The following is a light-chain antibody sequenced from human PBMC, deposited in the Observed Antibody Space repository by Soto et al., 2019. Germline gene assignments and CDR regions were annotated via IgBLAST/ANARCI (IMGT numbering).Light chain of an antibody. CDR3: QQYNSYWT. CDR1: QTIATW. Sequence: DIQMTQSPSTLSASLGDRVTIACRASQTIATWLAWYQQKPGTAPKLLIYDASTLEGGVPSRFSGSGSGTEFTLAISGLQADDFATYYCQQYNSYWTFGQGTKVDI. V-gene: IGKV1-5*01. J-gene: IGKJ1*01. CDR2: DAS.